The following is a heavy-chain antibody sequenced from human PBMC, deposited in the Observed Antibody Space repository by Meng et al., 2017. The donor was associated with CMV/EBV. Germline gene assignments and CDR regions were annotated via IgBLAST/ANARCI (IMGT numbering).Heavy chain of an antibody. Sequence: GESLKISCAASGFTFSSYEMNWVRQAPGKGLEWVSVIYSGGSSTYYADSVKGRFTISRDNSKNTLYLQMNSLRAEDTAVYYCAKFSQGSGSYYRRNYYYGMDVWGQGTTVTVSS. CDR3: AKFSQGSGSYYRRNYYYGMDV. D-gene: IGHD3-10*01. CDR1: GFTFSSYE. J-gene: IGHJ6*02. CDR2: IYSGGSST. V-gene: IGHV3-23*03.